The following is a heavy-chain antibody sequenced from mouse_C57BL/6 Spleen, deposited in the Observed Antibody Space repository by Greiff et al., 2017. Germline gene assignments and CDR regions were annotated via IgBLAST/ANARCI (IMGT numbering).Heavy chain of an antibody. D-gene: IGHD2-4*01. V-gene: IGHV1-54*01. CDR3: ARWDDYDGYFDV. Sequence: VHLVESGAELVRPGTSVKVSCKASGYAFTNYLIEWVKQRPGQGLEWIGVINPGSGGTNYNEKFKGKATLTADKSSSTAYMQLSSLTSEDSAVYFCARWDDYDGYFDVWGTGTTVTVSS. CDR2: INPGSGGT. J-gene: IGHJ1*03. CDR1: GYAFTNYL.